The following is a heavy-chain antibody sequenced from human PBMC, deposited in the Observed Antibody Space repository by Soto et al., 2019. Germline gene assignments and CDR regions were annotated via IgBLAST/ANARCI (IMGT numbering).Heavy chain of an antibody. V-gene: IGHV1-2*02. Sequence: ASVKVSCKASGYTFTGYHMHWVRQAPGQGLEWMGWINPNSGGTNYAQKFQGRVTMTRDTSISTAYMELSRLRSDDTAVYYCARDKDSPYCSSTSCHDPFDIWGQGTMVTVSS. CDR1: GYTFTGYH. D-gene: IGHD2-2*01. CDR2: INPNSGGT. CDR3: ARDKDSPYCSSTSCHDPFDI. J-gene: IGHJ3*02.